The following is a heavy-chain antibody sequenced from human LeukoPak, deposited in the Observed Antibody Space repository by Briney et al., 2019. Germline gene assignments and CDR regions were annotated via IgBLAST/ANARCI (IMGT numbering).Heavy chain of an antibody. CDR1: RSTFSSYE. CDR2: ISSSGSTI. V-gene: IGHV3-48*03. J-gene: IGHJ4*02. D-gene: IGHD6-13*01. Sequence: GGSLRLSCAASRSTFSSYEMNWVRQAPGKGLEWVSYISSSGSTIYYADSVKGRFTISRDNAKNSLYLQMNSLRAEDTAVYYCARASPLAAAYDYWGQGTLVTVSS. CDR3: ARASPLAAAYDY.